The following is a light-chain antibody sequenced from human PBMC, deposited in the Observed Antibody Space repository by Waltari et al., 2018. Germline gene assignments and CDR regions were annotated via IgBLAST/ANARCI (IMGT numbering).Light chain of an antibody. CDR3: ATWSGSLRGVV. V-gene: IGLV1-51*01. CDR1: GSNIGNNP. J-gene: IGLJ2*01. Sequence: QSVLTQPPSVSAAPGQKVTISCSGSGSNIGNNPVSLYQQVPGTAPKLLIYDNNQRPSWIPDRFSGSQSGTSATLGITGLQTGDAADYYCATWSGSLRGVVFGGGTKLTVL. CDR2: DNN.